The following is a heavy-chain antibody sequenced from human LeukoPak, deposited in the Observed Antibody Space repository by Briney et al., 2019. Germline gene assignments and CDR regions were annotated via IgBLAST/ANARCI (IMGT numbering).Heavy chain of an antibody. V-gene: IGHV4-34*01. D-gene: IGHD6-13*01. J-gene: IGHJ2*01. CDR2: INHSRST. CDR3: ARVYYSSSYDYWYFDL. Sequence: SETLSLTCAVYGGSFSGYYWSWIRQPPGKGLQWIGEINHSRSTNYNPSLKSRVTISVDTSKNQFSLKLSSVTAADTAVYYCARVYYSSSYDYWYFDLWGRGTLVTVSS. CDR1: GGSFSGYY.